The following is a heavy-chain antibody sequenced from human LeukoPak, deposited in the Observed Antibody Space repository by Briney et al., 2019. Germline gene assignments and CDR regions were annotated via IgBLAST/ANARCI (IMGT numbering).Heavy chain of an antibody. D-gene: IGHD4-23*01. CDR1: GFTFSSYS. CDR2: ISSSSSYI. Sequence: GGSLRLSCAASGFTFSSYSMNWVRQAPGKGLEWVSSISSSSSYIYYADSVKGRFTISRDNAKNSLYLQMNSLRAEDTAVYYCARDLSDDYGGNSHAFDIWGQGTMVTVSS. V-gene: IGHV3-21*01. J-gene: IGHJ3*02. CDR3: ARDLSDDYGGNSHAFDI.